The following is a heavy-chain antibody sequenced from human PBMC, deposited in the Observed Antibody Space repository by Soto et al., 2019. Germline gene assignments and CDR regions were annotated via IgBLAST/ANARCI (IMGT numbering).Heavy chain of an antibody. CDR1: GFTFSSYA. CDR3: ARSNGWYSTDAVDV. Sequence: GGSLRLSCAASGFTFSSYAMSWVRQAPGKGLEWVSAISGSGGSTYYADSVKGRFTISRDNAKNTLYVQMNSLRAEDTAVYFCARSNGWYSTDAVDVWGQGTMVTVSS. J-gene: IGHJ3*01. CDR2: ISGSGGST. V-gene: IGHV3-23*01. D-gene: IGHD6-19*01.